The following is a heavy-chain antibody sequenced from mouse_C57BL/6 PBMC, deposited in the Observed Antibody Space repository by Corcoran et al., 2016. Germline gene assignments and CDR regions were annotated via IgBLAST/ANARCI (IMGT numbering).Heavy chain of an antibody. D-gene: IGHD1-1*01. Sequence: QVQLQQSGAELVKPGASVKISCKASGYAFSSYWMNWVKQRPGKGLEWIGQIYPGDGDTNYNGKFKGKATLTADKSYSTAYMQLSSLTSEDSAVYFCARLTTVVATDFDVWGTGTTVTVSS. CDR3: ARLTTVVATDFDV. J-gene: IGHJ1*03. CDR1: GYAFSSYW. V-gene: IGHV1-80*01. CDR2: IYPGDGDT.